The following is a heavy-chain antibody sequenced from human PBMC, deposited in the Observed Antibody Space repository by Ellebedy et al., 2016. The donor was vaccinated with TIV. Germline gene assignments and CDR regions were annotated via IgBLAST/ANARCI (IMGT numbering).Heavy chain of an antibody. V-gene: IGHV4-39*07. Sequence: SETLSLTCTVSGGSINSSDYYWAWIRQPPGKGLEWIGSRNYIETTHYNPSLKSRVTLYMDTSKNLFFLKLSSVTAADTAVYYCARDRLLGCSGTSCLFDQWGQGTLVTVSS. D-gene: IGHD2-2*01. CDR2: RNYIETT. CDR3: ARDRLLGCSGTSCLFDQ. J-gene: IGHJ4*02. CDR1: GGSINSSDYY.